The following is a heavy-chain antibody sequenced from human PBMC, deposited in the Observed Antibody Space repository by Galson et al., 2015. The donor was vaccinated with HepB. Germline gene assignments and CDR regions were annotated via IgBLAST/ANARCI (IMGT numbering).Heavy chain of an antibody. CDR3: ARGSKLIDFDY. Sequence: SLRLSYAASGFTVSSNYMSWVRQAPGKGLEWVSVIYSGGSTYYADSVKGRFTISRHNSKNTLYLQMNSLRAEDTAVYYCARGSKLIDFDYWGQGTLVTVSS. CDR2: IYSGGST. CDR1: GFTVSSNY. J-gene: IGHJ4*02. D-gene: IGHD1-1*01. V-gene: IGHV3-53*04.